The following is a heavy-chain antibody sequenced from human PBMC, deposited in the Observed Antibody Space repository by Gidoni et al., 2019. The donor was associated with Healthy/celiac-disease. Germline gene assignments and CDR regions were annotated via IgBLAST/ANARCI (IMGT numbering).Heavy chain of an antibody. CDR2: ISRSSIYI. CDR3: VCGYNYASHAFDI. Sequence: EVRLVESVRGLVKPGGSLRLSCPASRFTFSTYSMNWVRQAPGKGLEWVSSISRSSIYIYNAGSVKGRFTISRDNAKNSLELQMNSLRAEDTAVYYCVCGYNYASHAFDIWGQGTRVTVSS. V-gene: IGHV3-21*01. CDR1: RFTFSTYS. D-gene: IGHD5-18*01. J-gene: IGHJ3*02.